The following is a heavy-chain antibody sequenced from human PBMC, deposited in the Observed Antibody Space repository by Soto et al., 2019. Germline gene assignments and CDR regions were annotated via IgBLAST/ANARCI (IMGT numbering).Heavy chain of an antibody. J-gene: IGHJ5*02. CDR3: MKDGTKTLRDWFDP. V-gene: IGHV4-4*07. Sequence: SETLSLTCTVTSASISRFYWSWIRKSAGKGLKQIGRIYATATIDYNPTLYNQVMMSVATYKTQTSLNMRTVTAADTAVYYCMKDGTKTLRDWFDPGGQRISVTASS. CDR1: SASISRFY. D-gene: IGHD1-1*01. CDR2: IYATATI.